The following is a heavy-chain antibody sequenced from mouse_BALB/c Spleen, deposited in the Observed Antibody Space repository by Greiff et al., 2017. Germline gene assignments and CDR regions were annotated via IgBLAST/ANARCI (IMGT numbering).Heavy chain of an antibody. J-gene: IGHJ4*01. V-gene: IGHV1-54*01. CDR1: GYAFTNYL. CDR3: ARSGDGYYDAMDY. Sequence: QVQLQQSGAELVRPGTSVKVSCKASGYAFTNYLIEWVKQRPGQGLEWIGVINPGSGGTNYNEKFKGKATLTADKSSSTAYMQLSSLTSDDSAVYFCARSGDGYYDAMDYWGQGTSVTVSS. CDR2: INPGSGGT. D-gene: IGHD2-3*01.